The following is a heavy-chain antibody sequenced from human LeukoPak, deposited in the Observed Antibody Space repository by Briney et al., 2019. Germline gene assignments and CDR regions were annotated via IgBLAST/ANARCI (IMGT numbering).Heavy chain of an antibody. V-gene: IGHV4-34*01. CDR2: INHSGST. D-gene: IGHD6-19*01. CDR1: GGSFSGYY. J-gene: IGHJ3*02. Sequence: SETLSLTCAVYGGSFSGYYWSWIRQPPGKGLEWIGEINHSGSTNYNPSLKSRVTISVDTSKNQFSLKLSSVTAADTAVYYCAREGQWLVPWAAFDIWGQGTMVTVS. CDR3: AREGQWLVPWAAFDI.